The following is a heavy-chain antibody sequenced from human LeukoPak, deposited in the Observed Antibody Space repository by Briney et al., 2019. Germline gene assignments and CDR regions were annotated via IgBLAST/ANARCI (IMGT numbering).Heavy chain of an antibody. CDR3: ARRFPFFGDAFDI. CDR2: IYPGDSDT. J-gene: IGHJ3*02. Sequence: GESLKISCKGSGYSFTIYWLGWVGQLPGKGLVWMGIIYPGDSDTRYSPSFQGQVTISADKSITTAYLQWSSLKASDTAMYYCARRFPFFGDAFDIWGQGTMVTVSS. D-gene: IGHD2/OR15-2a*01. CDR1: GYSFTIYW. V-gene: IGHV5-51*01.